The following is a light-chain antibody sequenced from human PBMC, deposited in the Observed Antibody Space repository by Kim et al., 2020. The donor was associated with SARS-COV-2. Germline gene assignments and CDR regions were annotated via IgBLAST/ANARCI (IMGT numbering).Light chain of an antibody. Sequence: DIQMTQSPSSVSASVGDRVTITCRASQGISSWLAWYQQKPGKAPKLLIYAASSLQSGVPSRFSGSGPGTDFTLTISSLQPEECAAWDCQQGNSCAWACGQGTKVGIK. CDR2: AAS. V-gene: IGKV1-12*01. J-gene: IGKJ1*01. CDR1: QGISSW. CDR3: QQGNSCAWA.